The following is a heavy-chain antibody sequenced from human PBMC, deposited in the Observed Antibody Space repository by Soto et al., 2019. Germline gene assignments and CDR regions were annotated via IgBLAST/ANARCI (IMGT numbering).Heavy chain of an antibody. CDR3: AKSQEIGTHFFDS. CDR2: IGTAGDT. V-gene: IGHV3-13*01. D-gene: IGHD6-13*01. J-gene: IGHJ4*02. Sequence: GGSLRLSCEASGFAFSGFDMHWVRQPTGKGLEWVSSIGTAGDTYYAVSVKGRFTISRDNAKNSLSLQMNSLRAGDMAVYFCAKSQEIGTHFFDSWGQGTQVTVSS. CDR1: GFAFSGFD.